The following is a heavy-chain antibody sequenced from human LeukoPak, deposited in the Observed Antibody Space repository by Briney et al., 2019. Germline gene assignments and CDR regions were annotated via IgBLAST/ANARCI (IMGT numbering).Heavy chain of an antibody. CDR3: ARGNLWFGEDYWYFDL. Sequence: PGGSLRLSCAASGFTFSSYEMNWVCQAPGKGLEWVSYISSSGSTIYYADSVKGRFTISRDNAKNSLYLQMNSLRAEDTAVYYCARGNLWFGEDYWYFDLWGRGTLVTVSS. CDR1: GFTFSSYE. J-gene: IGHJ2*01. D-gene: IGHD3-10*01. V-gene: IGHV3-48*03. CDR2: ISSSGSTI.